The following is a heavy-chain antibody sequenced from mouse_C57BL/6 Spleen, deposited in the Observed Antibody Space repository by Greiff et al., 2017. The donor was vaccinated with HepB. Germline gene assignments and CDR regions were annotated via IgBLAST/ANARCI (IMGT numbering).Heavy chain of an antibody. CDR2: INPNNGGT. Sequence: EVQLQQSGPELVKPGASVKISCKASGYTFTDYYMNWVKQSHGKSLEWIGDINPNNGGTSYNQKFKGKATLTVDKSSSTAYMGLRSLTSEDSAVYYCARRGIYYDHWGQGTLVTVSA. V-gene: IGHV1-26*01. CDR3: ARRGIYYDH. CDR1: GYTFTDYY. J-gene: IGHJ3*01. D-gene: IGHD1-1*01.